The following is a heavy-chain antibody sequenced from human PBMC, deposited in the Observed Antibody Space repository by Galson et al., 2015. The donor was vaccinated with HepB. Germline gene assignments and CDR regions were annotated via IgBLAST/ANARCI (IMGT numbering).Heavy chain of an antibody. CDR2: ISSSGSTI. J-gene: IGHJ6*02. CDR1: GFTFSSYE. Sequence: SLRLSCAASGFTFSSYEMNWVRQAPGKGLEWVSYISSSGSTIYYADSVKGRFTISRDNAKNSLYLQMNSLRAEDTAVYYCARGQQLVYGMDVWGQGTTVTVSS. D-gene: IGHD6-13*01. V-gene: IGHV3-48*03. CDR3: ARGQQLVYGMDV.